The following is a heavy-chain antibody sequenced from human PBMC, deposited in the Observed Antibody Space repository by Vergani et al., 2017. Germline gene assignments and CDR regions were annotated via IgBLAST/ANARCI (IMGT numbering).Heavy chain of an antibody. J-gene: IGHJ3*02. D-gene: IGHD3-3*01. CDR3: ARELVYGARGRGAFDI. Sequence: QLQLQESGPGLVKPSETLSLTCTVSGGSISTSSYHWGWIRQPPGKGLEWIGTIFYSGSMYYNPSLKSRVTISVDTSKNQFSLTLSSVTAADTAVYSCARELVYGARGRGAFDIWGQGTLVTVSS. CDR1: GGSISTSSYH. CDR2: IFYSGSM. V-gene: IGHV4-39*07.